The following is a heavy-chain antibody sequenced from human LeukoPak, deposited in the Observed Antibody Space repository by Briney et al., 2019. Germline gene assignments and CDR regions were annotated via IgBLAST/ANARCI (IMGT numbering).Heavy chain of an antibody. CDR1: GFTFSSYV. Sequence: GGSLRLSYAASGFTFSSYVMSCVRQAPGKGLEWVSAISLSGDRTYYADSVKGRFTISRDNSKNTLYLQMNSLRVEDTAVYYCARLREQWLVNYYYGMDVWGKGTTVTVSS. CDR3: ARLREQWLVNYYYGMDV. CDR2: ISLSGDRT. D-gene: IGHD6-19*01. V-gene: IGHV3-23*01. J-gene: IGHJ6*04.